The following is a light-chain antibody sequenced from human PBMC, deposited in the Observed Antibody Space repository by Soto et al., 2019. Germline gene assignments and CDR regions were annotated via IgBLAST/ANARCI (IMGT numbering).Light chain of an antibody. CDR2: GAS. Sequence: EIVLTQSPDTLSLSPGERATLSCRASQSVSSSYLAWYQQNPGQAPRLLIYGASSRATGIPDRFSGSGSGTDFTLTISRLEPEDFAVYFCQQYGSSPLTFGGGTKVEIK. CDR1: QSVSSSY. J-gene: IGKJ4*01. V-gene: IGKV3-20*01. CDR3: QQYGSSPLT.